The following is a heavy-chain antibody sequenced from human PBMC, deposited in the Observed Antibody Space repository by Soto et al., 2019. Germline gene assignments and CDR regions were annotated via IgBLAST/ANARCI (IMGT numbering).Heavy chain of an antibody. CDR2: ISGSGART. CDR1: GFTFSNYA. CDR3: ARGDSYYDFGIEC. V-gene: IGHV3-23*01. Sequence: EVHLLESGGGLVQRGGSLRLSCAVSGFTFSNYAMSWVRQAPGEWLEWVTRISGSGARTYYADSVKGRITNSRDNSKNTLFLQVSSLIDEDTAGYYCARGDSYYDFGIECLGQGTVVTVSS. J-gene: IGHJ4*02. D-gene: IGHD3-3*01.